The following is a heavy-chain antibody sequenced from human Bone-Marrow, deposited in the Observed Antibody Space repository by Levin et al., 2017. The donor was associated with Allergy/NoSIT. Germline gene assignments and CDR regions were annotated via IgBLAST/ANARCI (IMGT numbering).Heavy chain of an antibody. CDR3: ARETVEWLIRGVDV. CDR2: ISHDGNNK. CDR1: GFSFSTSP. J-gene: IGHJ6*02. D-gene: IGHD6-19*01. Sequence: GGSLRLSCAASGFSFSTSPMSWVRQAPGKGLEWVALISHDGNNKYFADSVKGRVTISRDNFNNTLSLQMSSLRPDDTALYYCARETVEWLIRGVDVWGQGTTVTVSS. V-gene: IGHV3-30*03.